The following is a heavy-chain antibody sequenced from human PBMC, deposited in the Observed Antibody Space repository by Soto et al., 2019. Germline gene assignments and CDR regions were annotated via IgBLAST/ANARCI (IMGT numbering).Heavy chain of an antibody. V-gene: IGHV3-9*01. CDR2: ISWNSGSI. Sequence: PGGSLRLSCAASGFTFDDYAMHWVRQAPGKGLEWVSGISWNSGSIGYADSVKGRFTISRDNAKNSLYLQMNSLRAEDTALYYCAEDMSPNYYDSSGYYQPSFDYWGQGTLVTVSS. J-gene: IGHJ4*02. CDR3: AEDMSPNYYDSSGYYQPSFDY. D-gene: IGHD3-22*01. CDR1: GFTFDDYA.